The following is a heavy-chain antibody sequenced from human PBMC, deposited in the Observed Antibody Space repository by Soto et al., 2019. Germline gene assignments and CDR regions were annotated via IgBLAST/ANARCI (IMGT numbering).Heavy chain of an antibody. CDR2: ISTSNTII. J-gene: IGHJ4*02. D-gene: IGHD6-19*01. CDR3: ARGYIEVAAERTFDY. Sequence: VQLVESGGGLVKPGESLRLSCAASGFTFSSYSMNWVRQAPGKGLEWVSTISTSNTIIYYADSVKGRFTISRDNTKNSLYLQIDILRAEDTAVYYCARGYIEVAAERTFDYWGQGTLVTVSS. V-gene: IGHV3-21*01. CDR1: GFTFSSYS.